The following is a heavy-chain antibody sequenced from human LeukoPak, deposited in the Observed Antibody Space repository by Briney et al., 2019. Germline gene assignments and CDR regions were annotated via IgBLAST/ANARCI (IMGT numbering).Heavy chain of an antibody. D-gene: IGHD3-16*01. CDR3: ARGAEITFGGVLDAFDI. J-gene: IGHJ3*02. V-gene: IGHV3-30-3*01. Sequence: GGSLRLSCAASGFTFSSYAMHWVRQAPGKGLEWVAVISYDGSNKHYADSVKGRFTISRDNSKNTLYLQMNSLRAEDTAVYYCARGAEITFGGVLDAFDIWGQGTMVTVSS. CDR2: ISYDGSNK. CDR1: GFTFSSYA.